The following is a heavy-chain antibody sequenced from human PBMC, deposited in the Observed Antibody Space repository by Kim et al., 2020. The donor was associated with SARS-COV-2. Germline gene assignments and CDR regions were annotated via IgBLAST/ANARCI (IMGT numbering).Heavy chain of an antibody. J-gene: IGHJ4*02. CDR3: AKGHVAC. Sequence: GGSLRLSCAASGFTLNNHDMSWFRQPPGKGLEWISYISGIGIKYYTESVQGRFTISRDNSKNTLYLQMNNLRPEDTAAYYCAKGHVACWGQGTQVTDAS. CDR1: GFTLNNHD. D-gene: IGHD5-12*01. V-gene: IGHV3-23*01. CDR2: ISGIGIK.